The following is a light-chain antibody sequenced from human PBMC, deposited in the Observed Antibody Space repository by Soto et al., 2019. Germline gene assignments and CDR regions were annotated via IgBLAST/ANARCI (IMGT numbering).Light chain of an antibody. J-gene: IGKJ1*01. CDR1: QSVRSNY. V-gene: IGKV3-20*01. Sequence: EIVLTQSPGTLSLSPGERATLSCRASQSVRSNYLAWYQQKPGQAPRLLIYGAASRATGIPDRFSGSGSGTDFALTISRLEAEGVAGYYCQQYVSAPWTFGQGTKVEIK. CDR2: GAA. CDR3: QQYVSAPWT.